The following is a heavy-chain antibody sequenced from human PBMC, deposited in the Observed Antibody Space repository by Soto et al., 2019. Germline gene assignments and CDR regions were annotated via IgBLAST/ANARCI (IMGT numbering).Heavy chain of an antibody. CDR1: GFTFSSSW. CDR2: IKQDGSQK. D-gene: IGHD6-13*01. J-gene: IGHJ4*02. Sequence: PGGSLRLSCAASGFTFSSSWMNWVRLAPGKGLEWVATIKQDGSQKYYLDSVKGRFTISRDNAKNSVYLQMNSLRAEDTAVYYCARSRVNWGQGVLVTVAS. V-gene: IGHV3-7*01. CDR3: ARSRVN.